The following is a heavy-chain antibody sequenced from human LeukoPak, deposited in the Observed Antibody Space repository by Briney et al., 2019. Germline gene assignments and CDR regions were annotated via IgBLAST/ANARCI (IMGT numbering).Heavy chain of an antibody. CDR2: ISYDGSYK. CDR3: AKVLSMGQFDY. CDR1: GFTFSSYD. J-gene: IGHJ4*02. V-gene: IGHV3-30*18. D-gene: IGHD2/OR15-2a*01. Sequence: GRSLRLSCAASGFTFSSYDMHWVRQAPGKGLEWVAVISYDGSYKYYADSVKGRFTISRDNSKNTLHLQMNSLRADDTADYYCAKVLSMGQFDYWGQGTLVTVSS.